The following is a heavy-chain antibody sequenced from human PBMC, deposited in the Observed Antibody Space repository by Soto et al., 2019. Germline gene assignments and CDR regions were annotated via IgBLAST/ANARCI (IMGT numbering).Heavy chain of an antibody. CDR3: ARLRLTGYFDY. Sequence: QVQLVESGGGLVKPGGSLRLSCVASGFTFSDYYMTWIRQAPGKGLEWLSYISTSSSYTNYADSVKGRFTISRDNAMNSLYLQMNSLSAEDTAVYYCARLRLTGYFDYWGEGTLVTVSS. J-gene: IGHJ4*02. CDR1: GFTFSDYY. V-gene: IGHV3-11*05. CDR2: ISTSSSYT.